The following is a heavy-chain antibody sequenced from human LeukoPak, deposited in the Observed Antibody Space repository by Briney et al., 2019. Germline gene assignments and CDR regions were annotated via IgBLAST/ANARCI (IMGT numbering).Heavy chain of an antibody. Sequence: SVKVSCKASGGTFSSYTISWVRQAPGQGLEWMGRIIPILGIANYAQKFQGRVTITADKSTSTAYMELSSLRSEDTAVYYCARGSNYDYYYMDVWGKGTTVTVSS. CDR1: GGTFSSYT. CDR3: ARGSNYDYYYMDV. CDR2: IIPILGIA. J-gene: IGHJ6*03. D-gene: IGHD4-11*01. V-gene: IGHV1-69*02.